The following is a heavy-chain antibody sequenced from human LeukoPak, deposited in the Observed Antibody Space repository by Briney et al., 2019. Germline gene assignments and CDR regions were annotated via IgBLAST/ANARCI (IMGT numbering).Heavy chain of an antibody. V-gene: IGHV3-30*02. D-gene: IGHD3-22*01. CDR2: IRYDGSNK. CDR1: GFTFSSYG. CDR3: ANSPYYDSSVAFDI. J-gene: IGHJ3*02. Sequence: GGSLRLSCAASGFTFSSYGMHWVRQAPGKGLEWVAFIRYDGSNKYYADSVKGRFTISRDNSKNTLYLQMNSLRAEDTAVYCCANSPYYDSSVAFDIWGQGTMVTVSS.